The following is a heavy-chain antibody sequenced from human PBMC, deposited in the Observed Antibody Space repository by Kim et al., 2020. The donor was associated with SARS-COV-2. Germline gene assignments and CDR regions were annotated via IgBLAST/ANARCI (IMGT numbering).Heavy chain of an antibody. D-gene: IGHD6-19*01. CDR1: GGSFSGYY. V-gene: IGHV4-34*01. Sequence: SETLSLTCAVYGGSFSGYYWSWIRQPPGKGLEWIGEINHSGSTNYNPSLKSRVTISVDTSKNQFSLKLSSVTAADTAVYYCARGVPGWLGRVYYYYYGMDVWGQGTTVTVSS. CDR2: INHSGST. CDR3: ARGVPGWLGRVYYYYYGMDV. J-gene: IGHJ6*02.